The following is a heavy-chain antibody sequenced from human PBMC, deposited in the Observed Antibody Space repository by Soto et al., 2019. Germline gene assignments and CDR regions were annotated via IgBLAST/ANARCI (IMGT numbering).Heavy chain of an antibody. D-gene: IGHD6-13*01. CDR1: GYSFTSYW. Sequence: GEALKISCKGSGYSFTSYWIGWVRQMPGKGLEWMGIIYPGDSDTRYSPSFQGQVTISADKSISTAYLQWSSLKASDTAMYYCASLSQVLSSWYFMDVWGQGTTVTVSS. J-gene: IGHJ6*02. V-gene: IGHV5-51*01. CDR2: IYPGDSDT. CDR3: ASLSQVLSSWYFMDV.